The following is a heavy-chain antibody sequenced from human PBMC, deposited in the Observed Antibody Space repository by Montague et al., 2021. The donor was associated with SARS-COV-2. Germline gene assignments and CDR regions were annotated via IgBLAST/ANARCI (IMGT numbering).Heavy chain of an antibody. CDR1: GGSLSGYY. D-gene: IGHD3-10*01. V-gene: IGHV4-34*01. J-gene: IGHJ4*02. CDR2: INHSANT. Sequence: SETLSLTCAVYGGSLSGYYWSWIRQPPEKGLEWIGEINHSANTKXXPSLKSPVTISVETSKSQFSLKLTSVTAADTAVYYCARQGAIQWFGEFGAFDYWGQGILVTVSS. CDR3: ARQGAIQWFGEFGAFDY.